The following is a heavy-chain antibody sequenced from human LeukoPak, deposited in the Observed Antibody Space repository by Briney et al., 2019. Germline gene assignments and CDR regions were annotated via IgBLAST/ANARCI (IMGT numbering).Heavy chain of an antibody. CDR2: ISSSGSHI. Sequence: GGSLRLSCAASAFTYTTYTINWVRQAPGKGLEWVSSISSSGSHIYYADSVKGRFTISRDNAKNSLYLQMNSLRAEDTAVYYCARDHYGDYSFDYWGQRTLVTVSS. D-gene: IGHD4-17*01. CDR3: ARDHYGDYSFDY. V-gene: IGHV3-21*01. J-gene: IGHJ4*02. CDR1: AFTYTTYT.